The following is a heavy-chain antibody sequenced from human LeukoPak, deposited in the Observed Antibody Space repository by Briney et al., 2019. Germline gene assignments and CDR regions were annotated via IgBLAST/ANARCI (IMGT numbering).Heavy chain of an antibody. D-gene: IGHD5-18*01. CDR1: GYTFTSYG. CDR2: ISAYNGNT. CDR3: ARLEDTAMGGWFDP. V-gene: IGHV1-18*01. Sequence: ASVKVSCKASGYTFTSYGISWVRQAPGQGLEWMGWISAYNGNTNYAQKPQGRVTMTTDTSTSTAYMELRSLRSDDTAVYYCARLEDTAMGGWFDPWGQGTLVTVSS. J-gene: IGHJ5*02.